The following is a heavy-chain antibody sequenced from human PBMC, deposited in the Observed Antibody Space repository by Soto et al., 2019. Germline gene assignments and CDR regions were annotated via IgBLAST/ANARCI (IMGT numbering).Heavy chain of an antibody. D-gene: IGHD3-3*01. V-gene: IGHV3-7*01. Sequence: GGSLRLSCAASGFTFSSYWMSWVRQAPGKGLEWVANIKQDGSEEYYVDSVKGRFTISRDNAKNSLYLQMNSLRAEDTAVYYCATTYYDFWSALDYWGQGTLVTVSS. CDR3: ATTYYDFWSALDY. J-gene: IGHJ4*02. CDR2: IKQDGSEE. CDR1: GFTFSSYW.